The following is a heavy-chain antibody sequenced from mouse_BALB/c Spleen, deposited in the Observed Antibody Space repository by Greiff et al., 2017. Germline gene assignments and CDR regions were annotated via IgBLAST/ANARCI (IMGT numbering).Heavy chain of an antibody. CDR2: ISDGGSYT. CDR3: ARAYYYGSSPAWFAY. Sequence: EVKLMESGGGLVKPGGSLKLSCAASGFTFSDYYMYWVRQTPEKRLEWVATISDGGSYTYYPDSVKGRFTISRDNAKNNLYLQMSSLKSEDTAMYYCARAYYYGSSPAWFAYWGQGTLVTVSA. J-gene: IGHJ3*01. D-gene: IGHD1-1*01. CDR1: GFTFSDYY. V-gene: IGHV5-4*02.